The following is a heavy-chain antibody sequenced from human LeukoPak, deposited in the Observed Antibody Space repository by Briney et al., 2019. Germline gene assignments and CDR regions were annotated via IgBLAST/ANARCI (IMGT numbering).Heavy chain of an antibody. Sequence: GGSLRLSCAASGFIFSSYGMHWVRQAPGKGLEWVAVIWSDGTNKYYGESVKGRFIISRDNSKNTLYLQMSSLRAEDTAVYYCAKAYDNSGRDAFDIWGQGTMVTVS. V-gene: IGHV3-33*06. CDR1: GFIFSSYG. CDR3: AKAYDNSGRDAFDI. D-gene: IGHD3-22*01. J-gene: IGHJ3*02. CDR2: IWSDGTNK.